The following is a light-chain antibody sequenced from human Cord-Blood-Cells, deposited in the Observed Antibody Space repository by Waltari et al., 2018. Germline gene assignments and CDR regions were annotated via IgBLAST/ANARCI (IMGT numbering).Light chain of an antibody. Sequence: DIQMTQSPSSLSASVGDRVTITCRASQSISSYLNWYQQKPGKAPKLLIYAASNLQSGVPSRFSGSGSGTDFTLPISSLQPEDFATYYCQQSYSTPFTFGPGTKVDIK. V-gene: IGKV1-39*01. J-gene: IGKJ3*01. CDR3: QQSYSTPFT. CDR2: AAS. CDR1: QSISSY.